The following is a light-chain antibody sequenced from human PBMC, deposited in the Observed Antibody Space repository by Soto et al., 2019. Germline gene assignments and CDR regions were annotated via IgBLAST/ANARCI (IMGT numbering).Light chain of an antibody. CDR1: QSVSSSY. J-gene: IGKJ1*01. CDR2: GAS. Sequence: EIVLTQSPGTLSLSPGERATLSGRASQSVSSSYLAWYQQKPGQAPRLLIYGASSRATGIPDRFSGSGSGTDFTLTISRLEPEDFAVYYCQQYGSSRVTFGQGTKVEIK. CDR3: QQYGSSRVT. V-gene: IGKV3-20*01.